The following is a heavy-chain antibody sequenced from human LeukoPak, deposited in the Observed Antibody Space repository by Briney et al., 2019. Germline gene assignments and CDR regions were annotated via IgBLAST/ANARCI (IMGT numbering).Heavy chain of an antibody. J-gene: IGHJ5*02. CDR2: IRSKAYGGTT. Sequence: PGGSLRLSCAASGFTFSSYAMTWVRQAPGKGLEWVGFIRSKAYGGTTEYAASVKGRFTISRDDSKSIAYLQMNSLKTEDTAVYYCTRVAGSGSWSWFDPWGQGTLVTVSS. V-gene: IGHV3-49*04. CDR3: TRVAGSGSWSWFDP. CDR1: GFTFSSYA. D-gene: IGHD3-10*01.